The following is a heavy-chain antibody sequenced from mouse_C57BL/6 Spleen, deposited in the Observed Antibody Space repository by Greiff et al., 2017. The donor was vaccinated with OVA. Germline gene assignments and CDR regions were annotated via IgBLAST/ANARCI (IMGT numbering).Heavy chain of an antibody. Sequence: VQLQQSGAELASPGASVKMSCKASGYTFTSYTMHWVKQRPGQGLEWIGYINPSSGYTKYNQKFKDKATLTADKSSSTAYMQLSSLTSEDSAVYYCARSHYSNYWFAYWGQGTLVTVSA. CDR3: ARSHYSNYWFAY. CDR1: GYTFTSYT. V-gene: IGHV1-4*01. D-gene: IGHD2-5*01. J-gene: IGHJ3*01. CDR2: INPSSGYT.